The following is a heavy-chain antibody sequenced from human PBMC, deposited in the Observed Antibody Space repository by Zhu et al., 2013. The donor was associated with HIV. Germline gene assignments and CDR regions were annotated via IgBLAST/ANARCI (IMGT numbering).Heavy chain of an antibody. CDR2: IYPSDSDT. Sequence: EVQLVQSGAEVKKPGESLKISCKGSGYSFTTYWIAWVRQMPGKGLEWMGVIYPSDSDTRYSPSFQGQVTISADKSISTAYLQWSSLKASDTAMYYCARRLSGGRWLQFPPYYYYYGMDVWGQGTTVTVS. CDR3: ARRLSGGRWLQFPPYYYYYGMDV. D-gene: IGHD5-12*01. CDR1: GYSFTTYW. V-gene: IGHV5-51*01. J-gene: IGHJ6*02.